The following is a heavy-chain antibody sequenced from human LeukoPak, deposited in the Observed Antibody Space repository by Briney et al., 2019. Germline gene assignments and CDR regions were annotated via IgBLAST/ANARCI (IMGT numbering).Heavy chain of an antibody. J-gene: IGHJ5*02. V-gene: IGHV3-7*01. Sequence: GQSLRPSCAASTFTFSCYWMSWVSQAPRKGMEWEANIRQDGSEKYYVDSVKGRFTISRDNAKNSLYLQMNSLRAEDTAVYYCARDRYGSGSPLYWFDPWGQGTLVTVSS. CDR1: TFTFSCYW. D-gene: IGHD3-10*01. CDR3: ARDRYGSGSPLYWFDP. CDR2: IRQDGSEK.